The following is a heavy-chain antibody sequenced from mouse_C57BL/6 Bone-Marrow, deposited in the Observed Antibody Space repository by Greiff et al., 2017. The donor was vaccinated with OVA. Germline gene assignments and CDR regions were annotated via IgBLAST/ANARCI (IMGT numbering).Heavy chain of an antibody. Sequence: VQLQQSGPELVKPGASVKISCKASGYAFSSSWMNWVKQRPGKGLEWIGRIYPGDGDTNYNGKFKGKATLTAVKSASTAYMQLSSLTSEDSAVYFCARTNWSDYWGQGTTLTVSS. V-gene: IGHV1-82*01. D-gene: IGHD4-1*01. CDR3: ARTNWSDY. J-gene: IGHJ2*01. CDR2: IYPGDGDT. CDR1: GYAFSSSW.